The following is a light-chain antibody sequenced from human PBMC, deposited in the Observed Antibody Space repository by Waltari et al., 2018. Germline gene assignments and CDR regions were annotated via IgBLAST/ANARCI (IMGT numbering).Light chain of an antibody. CDR3: QHYSSYPYT. CDR2: KAS. CDR1: QSVSHW. J-gene: IGKJ2*01. V-gene: IGKV1-5*03. Sequence: EIQLTQSPSTLSASVGDRVTITCRASQSVSHWLSWYQEQPGKAPKLLIYKASGLENGVPSRFSGSGSETEFSLTISGLQPDDVATYYCQHYSSYPYTFGQGTRLEIK.